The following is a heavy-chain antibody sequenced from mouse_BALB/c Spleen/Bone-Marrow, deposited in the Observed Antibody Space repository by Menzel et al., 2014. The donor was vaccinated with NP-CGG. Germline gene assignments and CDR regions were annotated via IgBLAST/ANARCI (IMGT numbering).Heavy chain of an antibody. J-gene: IGHJ2*01. Sequence: EVQLVESGGGLVEPGGSLKLSCAASGSTFSSYAMSWVRQTPEKRLEWVASIISGGSTYYPVSVKGRFTISRDNARNILYLQMSSLRSEDTAMYYCARGGYYYFDSWGQGTTLTVSS. CDR2: IISGGST. CDR3: ARGGYYYFDS. D-gene: IGHD1-2*01. CDR1: GSTFSSYA. V-gene: IGHV5-6-5*01.